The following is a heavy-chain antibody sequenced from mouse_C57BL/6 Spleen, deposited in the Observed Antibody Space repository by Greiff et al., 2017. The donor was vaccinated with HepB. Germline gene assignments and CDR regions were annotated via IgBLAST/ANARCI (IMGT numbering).Heavy chain of an antibody. CDR2: IDPSDSYT. V-gene: IGHV1-69*01. Sequence: QVQLQQPGAELVMPGASVKLSCKASGYTFTSYWMHWVKQRPGQGLEWIGEIDPSDSYTNYNQKFKGKSTLTVDKSSSTAYMQLSSLTSEDSAVYYCARATEGYFDVGGTGTTVTVSS. CDR1: GYTFTSYW. D-gene: IGHD1-1*01. J-gene: IGHJ1*03. CDR3: ARATEGYFDV.